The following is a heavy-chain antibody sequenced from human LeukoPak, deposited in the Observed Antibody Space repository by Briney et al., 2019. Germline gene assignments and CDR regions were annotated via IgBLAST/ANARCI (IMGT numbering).Heavy chain of an antibody. J-gene: IGHJ3*02. Sequence: SETMSLTSTVSGGSISSYYWSWIRQPAGKGLEWIGRIYTSGSTTYNTSLKRQFTMSVDTSKNEFSLKLSSVTAADTGGYYCARESGSTDFWSGLGAFDIWGQGTMVTVSS. D-gene: IGHD3-3*01. CDR3: ARESGSTDFWSGLGAFDI. CDR1: GGSISSYY. V-gene: IGHV4-4*07. CDR2: IYTSGST.